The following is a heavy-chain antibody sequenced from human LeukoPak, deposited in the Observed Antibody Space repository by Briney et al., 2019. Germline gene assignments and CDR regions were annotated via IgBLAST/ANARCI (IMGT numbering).Heavy chain of an antibody. J-gene: IGHJ5*02. CDR2: IYTSGST. V-gene: IGHV4-4*07. CDR3: AARNPGDSSSWSFDP. D-gene: IGHD6-13*01. Sequence: SETLSLTCTVSGGSISSYYWSWIRQPAGKGLEWIGRIYTSGSTNYNPSLKSRVTISVDTSKNQFSLKLSSVTAADTAVYYCAARNPGDSSSWSFDPWGQGTLVTVSS. CDR1: GGSISSYY.